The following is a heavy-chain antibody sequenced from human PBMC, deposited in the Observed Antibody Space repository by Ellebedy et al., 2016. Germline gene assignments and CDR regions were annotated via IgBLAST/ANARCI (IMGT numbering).Heavy chain of an antibody. CDR2: IYYSGST. D-gene: IGHD3-3*01. CDR1: GGSISSYY. CDR3: ARVPSGFLEWSTPYYFDY. Sequence: SETLSLXXTVSGGSISSYYWSWIRQPPGKGLEWIGYIYYSGSTNYNPSLKSRVTISVDTSKNQFSLKLSSVTAADTAVYYCARVPSGFLEWSTPYYFDYWGQGTLVTVSS. V-gene: IGHV4-59*01. J-gene: IGHJ4*02.